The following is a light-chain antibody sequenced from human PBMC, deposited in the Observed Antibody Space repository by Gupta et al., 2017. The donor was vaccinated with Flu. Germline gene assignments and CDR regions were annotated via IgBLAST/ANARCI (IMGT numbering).Light chain of an antibody. CDR2: RAS. V-gene: IGKV3-15*01. Sequence: EIVMTQSPGPLSVSPGESATLSCRASQSIGSNLAWYQQKPGQAPRLLIFRASIRATGIPAKFSGSGSGTDFTLTISSLQSEDFAVYYCQQYDHWPPITFGQGTRLEIK. J-gene: IGKJ5*01. CDR1: QSIGSN. CDR3: QQYDHWPPIT.